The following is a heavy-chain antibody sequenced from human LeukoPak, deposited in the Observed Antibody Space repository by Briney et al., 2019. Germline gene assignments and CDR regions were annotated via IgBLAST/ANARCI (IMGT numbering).Heavy chain of an antibody. J-gene: IGHJ6*03. Sequence: TAGGSLRLSCAASGFTFRSFGMNWVRQAPGKGLEWVSSISSSSGYIYYADSVKGRFTISRDNAKNSLYLQMNSLRDEDTGVYYCAREALNSYYYHMDVWGKGTTVTISS. V-gene: IGHV3-21*01. CDR2: ISSSSGYI. CDR1: GFTFRSFG. CDR3: AREALNSYYYHMDV.